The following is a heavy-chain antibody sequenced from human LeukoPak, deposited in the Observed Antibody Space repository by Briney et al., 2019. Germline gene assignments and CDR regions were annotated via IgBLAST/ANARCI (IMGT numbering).Heavy chain of an antibody. CDR1: GFTFSTYW. V-gene: IGHV3-74*01. CDR2: FHNVGSRT. Sequence: GGSLRLSCAASGFTFSTYWMHWVRQVPGKGLVWVSRFHNVGSRTTYADSVKGRFTISRDNAKNTLYLQMNSLRVEDTAVHYCARGLYYGMDVWGQGTTVTVSS. J-gene: IGHJ6*02. CDR3: ARGLYYGMDV.